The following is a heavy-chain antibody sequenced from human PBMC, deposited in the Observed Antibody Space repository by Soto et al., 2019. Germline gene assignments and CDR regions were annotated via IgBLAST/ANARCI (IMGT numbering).Heavy chain of an antibody. Sequence: GGSLRLSCAASGFTFSNYWMHWVRQVPGKGLVWVSRTNSDGSSKSYADSVKGRFTISRDNAKNTVFLQMDSLRAEDTAVYYCARYTYNISPFDYWGQGTLVTVS. CDR3: ARYTYNISPFDY. CDR2: TNSDGSSK. D-gene: IGHD1-1*01. J-gene: IGHJ4*02. V-gene: IGHV3-74*01. CDR1: GFTFSNYW.